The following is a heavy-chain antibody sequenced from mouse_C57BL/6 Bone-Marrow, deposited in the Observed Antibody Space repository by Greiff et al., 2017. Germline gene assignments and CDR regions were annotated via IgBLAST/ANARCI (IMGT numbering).Heavy chain of an antibody. Sequence: QVQLQQPGAELVKPGASVKLSCKASGYTFTSYWMQWVKQRPGQGLEWIEEIDPSDSYTNYNQKFKGKATLTVDTSSSTAYMQLSSLTSEDSAVYYCARRTALDYWGQGTTLTVSS. CDR3: ARRTALDY. V-gene: IGHV1-50*01. CDR2: IDPSDSYT. D-gene: IGHD3-3*01. J-gene: IGHJ2*01. CDR1: GYTFTSYW.